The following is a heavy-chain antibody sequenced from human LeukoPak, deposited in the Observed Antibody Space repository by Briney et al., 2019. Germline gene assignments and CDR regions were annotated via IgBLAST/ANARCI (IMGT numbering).Heavy chain of an antibody. CDR3: ARGFASLFYYDSSGYYYTPHFDY. Sequence: KTSETLSLTRTVSGGSISSYYWSWIRQPPGKGLEWIGYIYYSGSTNYNPSLKSRVTISVDTSKNQFSLKLSSVTAAAPAGYYCARGFASLFYYDSSGYYYTPHFDYWGQGTLVTVSS. CDR2: IYYSGST. V-gene: IGHV4-59*08. J-gene: IGHJ4*02. D-gene: IGHD3-22*01. CDR1: GGSISSYY.